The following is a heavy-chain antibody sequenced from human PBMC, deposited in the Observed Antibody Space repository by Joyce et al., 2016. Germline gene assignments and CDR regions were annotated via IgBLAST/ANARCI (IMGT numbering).Heavy chain of an antibody. Sequence: QITLKESGPTLVKPTQTRTLPCSFSGFSLSTPGVGVGWIRRAPGKAPECLALLYWDEDKSYRPSLKNRLTHTKNSSKNQVVLTMTHMHPVDTGTYFCARRHQRVNAFDVWGQGTIV. J-gene: IGHJ3*01. CDR3: ARRHQRVNAFDV. V-gene: IGHV2-5*02. D-gene: IGHD2-2*01. CDR1: GFSLSTPGVG. CDR2: LYWDEDK.